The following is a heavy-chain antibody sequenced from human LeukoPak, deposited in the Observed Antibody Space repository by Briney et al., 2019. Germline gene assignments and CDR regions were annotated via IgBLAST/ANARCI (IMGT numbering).Heavy chain of an antibody. J-gene: IGHJ4*02. V-gene: IGHV1-69*01. Sequence: SVKVSCKASGGTFSSYAISWVRQAPGQGIEWMGGIIPIFGTANYAQKFQGRVTITADESTSTAYMELSSLRSEDTAVYYCARDPNTAMVNGGDYWGQGTLVTVSS. CDR2: IIPIFGTA. CDR1: GGTFSSYA. D-gene: IGHD5-18*01. CDR3: ARDPNTAMVNGGDY.